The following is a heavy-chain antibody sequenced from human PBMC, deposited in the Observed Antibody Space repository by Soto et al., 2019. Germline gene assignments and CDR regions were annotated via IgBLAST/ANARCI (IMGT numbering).Heavy chain of an antibody. V-gene: IGHV3-48*01. CDR1: GFTFSSYS. CDR2: ISSSSSTI. J-gene: IGHJ4*02. D-gene: IGHD5-18*01. Sequence: GGSLRLSCAASGFTFSSYSMNWVRQAPGKGLEWVSYISSSSSTIYYADSVKGRFTISRDNAKNSLYLQMNSLRAEDTAVYYCARPGEDTAMVTLRGYYFDYWGQGTLVTVSS. CDR3: ARPGEDTAMVTLRGYYFDY.